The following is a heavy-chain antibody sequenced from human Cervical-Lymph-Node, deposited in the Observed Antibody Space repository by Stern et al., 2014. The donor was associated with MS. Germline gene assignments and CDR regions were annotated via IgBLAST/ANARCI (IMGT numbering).Heavy chain of an antibody. J-gene: IGHJ3*02. D-gene: IGHD4-17*01. CDR1: GGSISSGGYS. Sequence: QLQESGSGLVKPSQTLSLTCAVSGGSISSGGYSWSWIRQPPGKGLEWIGYIYHSGSTYYNPSLKSRVTISVDRSKTQFSLKLSSVTAADTAVYYCARSSTVTPNAFDIWGQGTMVTVSS. CDR2: IYHSGST. V-gene: IGHV4-30-2*01. CDR3: ARSSTVTPNAFDI.